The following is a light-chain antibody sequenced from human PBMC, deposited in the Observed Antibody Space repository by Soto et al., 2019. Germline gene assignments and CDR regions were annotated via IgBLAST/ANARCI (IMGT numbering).Light chain of an antibody. J-gene: IGKJ1*01. V-gene: IGKV1-5*03. CDR1: QSISTY. Sequence: DIQMTQSPPTLSASVGDRVTITCRASQSISTYLAWHQQRPGKAPKLLIYRASILESGVPSRFSGSGSGTEFTLTINSLQPDDFATYYCQQYDTYWTFGQGTKVEMK. CDR2: RAS. CDR3: QQYDTYWT.